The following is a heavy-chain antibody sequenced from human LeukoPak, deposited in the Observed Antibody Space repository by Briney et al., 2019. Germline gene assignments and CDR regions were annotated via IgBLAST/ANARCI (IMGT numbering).Heavy chain of an antibody. CDR2: INPSGGST. D-gene: IGHD3-3*01. CDR1: GYTFTGYY. CDR3: ARVPRITIFGALPYYFDY. J-gene: IGHJ4*02. Sequence: EASVKVSCKASGYTFTGYYMHWVRQAPGQGFEWMGIINPSGGSTSYAQKFQGRVTMTRDTSTSTVYMELSSLRSEDTAVYYCARVPRITIFGALPYYFDYWGQGTLVTVSS. V-gene: IGHV1-46*01.